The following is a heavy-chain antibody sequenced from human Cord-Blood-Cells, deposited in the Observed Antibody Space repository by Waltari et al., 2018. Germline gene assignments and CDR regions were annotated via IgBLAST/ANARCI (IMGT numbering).Heavy chain of an antibody. Sequence: QVQLQQWGAGLLKPSETLSLTCAVYGGSFSGYYWSWIRHPPGKGLEWIGEINHSGSTNYNPSLKSRVTISVDTSKNQFSLKLSSVTAADTAVYYCARDSRVVPAAISDAFDIWGQGTMVTVSS. CDR1: GGSFSGYY. D-gene: IGHD2-2*01. J-gene: IGHJ3*02. V-gene: IGHV4-34*01. CDR3: ARDSRVVPAAISDAFDI. CDR2: INHSGST.